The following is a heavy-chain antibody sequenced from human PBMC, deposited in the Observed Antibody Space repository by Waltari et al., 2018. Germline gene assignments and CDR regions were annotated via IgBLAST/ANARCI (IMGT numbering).Heavy chain of an antibody. Sequence: QLQLQESGPGLVKPSETLSLTCTVSGGSISSSSYYWGWIRQPPGKGLEWIGSSYYSGRTNYNTSHKSRVTISVDTSKNQFSLKLSSVTAADTAVYYCAMRGRIFGVVMNYYFDYWGQGTLVTVSS. J-gene: IGHJ4*02. CDR3: AMRGRIFGVVMNYYFDY. V-gene: IGHV4-39*07. CDR2: SYYSGRT. CDR1: GGSISSSSYY. D-gene: IGHD3-3*01.